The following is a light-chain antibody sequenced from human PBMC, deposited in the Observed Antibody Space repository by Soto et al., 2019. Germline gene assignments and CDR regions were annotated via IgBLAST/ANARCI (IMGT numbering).Light chain of an antibody. J-gene: IGLJ2*01. CDR3: CSYAGNSDVV. CDR1: SSDVGRYHL. CDR2: EVT. V-gene: IGLV2-23*02. Sequence: QSALSQPASVSGSPGQSITISCTGSSSDVGRYHLVSWYQQHSGKAPKLMISEVTRRPSGVSNRFSASKSGNTASLTISGLQAEDEADYYCCSYAGNSDVVFGGGTQLTVL.